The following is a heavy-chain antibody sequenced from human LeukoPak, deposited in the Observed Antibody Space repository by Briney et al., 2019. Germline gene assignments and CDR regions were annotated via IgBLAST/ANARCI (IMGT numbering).Heavy chain of an antibody. J-gene: IGHJ4*02. CDR2: ISSSSSYI. CDR1: GFTFSSYS. D-gene: IGHD3-22*01. CDR3: ARDPDYYDSRGPFDY. Sequence: GGSLRLSCAASGFTFSSYSMNWVRQAPGRGLEWVSSISSSSSYIYYADSVKGRFTISRDNAKNSLYLQMNSLRAEDTAVYYCARDPDYYDSRGPFDYWGQGTLVTVSS. V-gene: IGHV3-21*01.